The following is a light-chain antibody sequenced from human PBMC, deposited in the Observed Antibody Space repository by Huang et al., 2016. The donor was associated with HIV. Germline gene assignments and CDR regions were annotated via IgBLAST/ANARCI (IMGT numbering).Light chain of an antibody. V-gene: IGKV3-11*01. CDR2: DAS. CDR1: QSVSSY. Sequence: EIVLTQSPATLSLSPGERATLSCRASQSVSSYLAWYQQKPGQSPRLLIYDASNRATGIPARFGGSGSGTDFTLTISGLEPEDCAVYYCQQRSNWPPYTFGQGTKLEIK. CDR3: QQRSNWPPYT. J-gene: IGKJ2*01.